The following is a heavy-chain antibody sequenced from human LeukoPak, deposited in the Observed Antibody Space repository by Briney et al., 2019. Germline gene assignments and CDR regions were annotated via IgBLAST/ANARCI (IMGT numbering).Heavy chain of an antibody. J-gene: IGHJ5*02. CDR1: GFTFSSYA. CDR3: AKGSGSGWYGWFAP. V-gene: IGHV3-23*01. D-gene: IGHD6-19*01. CDR2: IDASGGST. Sequence: GGSLRLSCAASGFTFSSYAMTWVRQALGKGLEWVSSIDASGGSTYYADSVKGRFTISRDNSKNTFFLQMNTLRAADTAVYYCAKGSGSGWYGWFAPWGQGTLVTVSS.